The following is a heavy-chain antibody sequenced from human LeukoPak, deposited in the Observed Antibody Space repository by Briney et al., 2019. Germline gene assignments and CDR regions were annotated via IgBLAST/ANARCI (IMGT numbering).Heavy chain of an antibody. D-gene: IGHD4-17*01. J-gene: IGHJ4*02. CDR3: AREGDYSSFDY. V-gene: IGHV3-21*01. CDR1: GFTFSSYT. CDR2: ICSSSTYI. Sequence: GGSLRLSCAASGFTFSSYTMHWVRQAPGKGLEWVSSICSSSTYIYHADSVKGRFTISRDNARNSLYLQMNSLRVEDTAVYYCAREGDYSSFDYWGQGTLVTVS.